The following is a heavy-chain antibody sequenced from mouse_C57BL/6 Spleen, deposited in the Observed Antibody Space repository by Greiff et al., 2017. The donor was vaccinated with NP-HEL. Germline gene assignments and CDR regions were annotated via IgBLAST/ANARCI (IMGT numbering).Heavy chain of an antibody. J-gene: IGHJ4*01. CDR3: ARYYSNYGYYAMDY. CDR1: GYTFTSYG. V-gene: IGHV1-81*01. CDR2: IYPRSGNT. D-gene: IGHD2-5*01. Sequence: QVHVKQSGAELARPGASVKLSCKASGYTFTSYGISWVKQRTGQGLEWIGEIYPRSGNTYYNEKFKGKATLTADKSSSTAYMELRSLTSEDSAVYFCARYYSNYGYYAMDYWGQGTSVTVSS.